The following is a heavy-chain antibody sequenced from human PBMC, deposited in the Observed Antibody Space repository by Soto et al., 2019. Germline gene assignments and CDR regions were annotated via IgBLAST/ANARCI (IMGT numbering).Heavy chain of an antibody. Sequence: EVQLVESGGGLVQPGGSLRLSCAASGFSFNNYWMFWVHQPPGKGLVWVSHINSDGSIRTYADSVKGRFTISRDNAKNTLNLQMNSLGAEDTALYYCVGVRRDGYNYWGQGTLVTVSS. CDR2: INSDGSIR. CDR3: VGVRRDGYNY. D-gene: IGHD5-12*01. V-gene: IGHV3-74*01. CDR1: GFSFNNYW. J-gene: IGHJ1*01.